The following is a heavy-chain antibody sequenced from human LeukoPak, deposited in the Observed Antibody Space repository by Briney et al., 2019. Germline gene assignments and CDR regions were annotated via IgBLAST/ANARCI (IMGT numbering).Heavy chain of an antibody. CDR1: GFTVSSNY. CDR2: IYSGGST. D-gene: IGHD3-9*01. J-gene: IGHJ4*02. Sequence: GGSLRLSCAASGFTVSSNYMSWVRQAPGKGLEWVSVIYSGGSTYYADSVKGRFTISRDNSKNTLYLQMNSLRAEDTAVYYCAKVGEGYYDILTGYYLDYWGQGTLVTVSS. V-gene: IGHV3-53*01. CDR3: AKVGEGYYDILTGYYLDY.